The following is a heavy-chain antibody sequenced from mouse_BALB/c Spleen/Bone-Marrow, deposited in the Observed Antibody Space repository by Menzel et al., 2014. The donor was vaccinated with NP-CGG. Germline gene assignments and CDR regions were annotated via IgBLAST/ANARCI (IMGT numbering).Heavy chain of an antibody. CDR1: GFTFGSYG. D-gene: IGHD2-4*01. V-gene: IGHV5-6*01. J-gene: IGHJ2*01. Sequence: EVQGVESGGDLVKPGGSLKLSCAASGFTFGSYGMSWVRQTPDKRLEWVATISSGGSYTYYPDSVKGRFTISRDNAKNTLYLQMNSLKSEDTALYYCARQRDYVYFDYWVQCTTLTVSS. CDR3: ARQRDYVYFDY. CDR2: ISSGGSYT.